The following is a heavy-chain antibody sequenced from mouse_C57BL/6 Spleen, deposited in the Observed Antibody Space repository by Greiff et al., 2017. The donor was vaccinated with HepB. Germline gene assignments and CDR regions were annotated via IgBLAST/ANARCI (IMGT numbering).Heavy chain of an antibody. CDR3: ARSSYYYGSSYEFAY. J-gene: IGHJ3*01. Sequence: QVQLQQPGAELVRPGSSVKLSCKASGYTFTSYWMDWVKQRPGQGLEWIGNIYPSDSETHYNQKFKDKATLTVDKSSSTAYMQRSSLTSEDSAVYYCARSSYYYGSSYEFAYWGQGTLVTVSA. CDR2: IYPSDSET. V-gene: IGHV1-61*01. D-gene: IGHD1-1*01. CDR1: GYTFTSYW.